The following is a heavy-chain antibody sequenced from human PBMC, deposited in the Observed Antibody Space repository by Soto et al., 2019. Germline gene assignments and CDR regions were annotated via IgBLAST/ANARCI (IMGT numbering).Heavy chain of an antibody. J-gene: IGHJ5*02. CDR1: GFTFSSYA. CDR2: ISGSGGST. CDR3: AKDLGDYIWGSYLGYNWFDP. D-gene: IGHD3-16*02. Sequence: GGSLRLSCAASGFTFSSYAMSWARQAPGKGLEWVSAISGSGGSTYYADSVKGRFTISRDNSKNTLYLQMNSLRAEDTAVYYCAKDLGDYIWGSYLGYNWFDPWGQGTLVTVSS. V-gene: IGHV3-23*01.